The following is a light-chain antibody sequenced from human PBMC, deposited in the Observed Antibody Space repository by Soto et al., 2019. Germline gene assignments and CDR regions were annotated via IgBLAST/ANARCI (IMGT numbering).Light chain of an antibody. CDR3: QQYHSSPLT. J-gene: IGKJ4*01. CDR2: GAS. CDR1: QSVSSN. V-gene: IGKV3-15*01. Sequence: EIVITQSPATLSVSPGERATLSCRASQSVSSNLAWYQQKPGQAPRLLIYGASTRATGIPARFSGSGSGTEFTLTISSLQAEDVAVYYCQQYHSSPLTFGGGTKVDIK.